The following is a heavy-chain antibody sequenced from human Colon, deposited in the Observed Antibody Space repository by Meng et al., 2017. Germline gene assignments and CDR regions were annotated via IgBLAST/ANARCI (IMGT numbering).Heavy chain of an antibody. V-gene: IGHV4-30-4*01. CDR2: IYYSGST. Sequence: QGQLHACVPGLVKPSQTLSLTCTVSGDSFNSPDYYWSWIRQPPEKGLEWIGYIYYSGSTYYNPSLKSRVSISGDTSNKQFSLKLTSVTAADTAVYYCARSPYSGSALPFFDYWGQGSLVTVSS. CDR1: GDSFNSPDYY. D-gene: IGHD1-26*01. J-gene: IGHJ4*02. CDR3: ARSPYSGSALPFFDY.